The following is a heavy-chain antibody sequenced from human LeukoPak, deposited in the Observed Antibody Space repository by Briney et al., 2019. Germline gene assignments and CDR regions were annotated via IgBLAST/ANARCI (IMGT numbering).Heavy chain of an antibody. CDR3: ATLVRNSDGLLTTHLAV. CDR2: MFYTECT. J-gene: IGHJ4*01. CDR1: GGSVSSSRHY. D-gene: IGHD3-9*01. Sequence: TSSETLSLTCTVSGGSVSSSRHYWGWVRQPPGQGLEWFATMFYTECTFYNPLLKSRVTISVDRSKNQFSMKLSSVTATDTAIYYCATLVRNSDGLLTTHLAVWGQGTLVTGFS. V-gene: IGHV4-39*01.